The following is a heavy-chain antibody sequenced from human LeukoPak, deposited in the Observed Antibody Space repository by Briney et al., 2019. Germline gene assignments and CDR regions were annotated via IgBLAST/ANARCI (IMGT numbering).Heavy chain of an antibody. Sequence: PGGSLRLSCAASGFTFSSYSMNWVRQPPGKGLEWISYISSSSTTIYYADSVKGRFTISRDSAKNSLYLQMNSLRAGDTAVYYCARGAADYYYTMDVWGQGTTVTVSS. J-gene: IGHJ6*02. CDR1: GFTFSSYS. CDR3: ARGAADYYYTMDV. CDR2: ISSSSTTI. D-gene: IGHD6-13*01. V-gene: IGHV3-48*01.